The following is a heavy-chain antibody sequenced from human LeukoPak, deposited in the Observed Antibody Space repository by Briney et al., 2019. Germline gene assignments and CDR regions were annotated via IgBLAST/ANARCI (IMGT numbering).Heavy chain of an antibody. CDR1: GSTFTGHY. J-gene: IGHJ4*02. CDR3: ATYCSGGSCYSGSFDY. V-gene: IGHV1-2*02. CDR2: INPNSGGT. D-gene: IGHD2-15*01. Sequence: ASVKVSCKASGSTFTGHYMHWVRQAPGQGLEWMGWINPNSGGTNYAQKFQGRVTMTRDTSISTAYMELSRLRSDDTAVYYCATYCSGGSCYSGSFDYWGQGTLVTVSS.